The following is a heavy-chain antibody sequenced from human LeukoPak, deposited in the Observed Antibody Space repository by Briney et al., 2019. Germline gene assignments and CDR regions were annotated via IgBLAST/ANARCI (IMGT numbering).Heavy chain of an antibody. CDR2: IYYSGST. V-gene: IGHV4-59*01. CDR3: ARVREYSSSWYPNRGAFDI. CDR1: GGSISSYY. Sequence: PSETLSLTCTVSGGSISSYYWSWIRQPPGKGLEWIGYIYYSGSTNYNPSLKSRVTISVDTSKNQFSLKLSSVTAADTAVYYCARVREYSSSWYPNRGAFDIWGQGTMVTVSS. D-gene: IGHD6-13*01. J-gene: IGHJ3*02.